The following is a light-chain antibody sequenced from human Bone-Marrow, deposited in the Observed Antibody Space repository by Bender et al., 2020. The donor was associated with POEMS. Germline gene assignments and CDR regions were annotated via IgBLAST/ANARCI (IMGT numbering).Light chain of an antibody. CDR1: TSDVGGYHS. J-gene: IGLJ3*02. Sequence: QSALTQPRSVSGSPGQSVTMSCTGTTSDVGGYHSVSWFQQHPGKAPTLLIYDDTTPPTGVPERFSGSKSGNTASLSLSGLQAEDEAEYYCPADAGNNSWLFGGGPTVPVL. CDR3: PADAGNNSWL. CDR2: DDT. V-gene: IGLV2-11*01.